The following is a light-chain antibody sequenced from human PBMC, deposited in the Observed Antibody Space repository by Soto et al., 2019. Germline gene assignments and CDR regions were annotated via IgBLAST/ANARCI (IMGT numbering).Light chain of an antibody. V-gene: IGKV3-15*01. CDR1: QSVSSN. J-gene: IGKJ1*01. Sequence: EIVMAQSPATLSVSPGERATLSCRASQSVSSNLAWYQQKPGQSPRLLISGASTRATGLPAGFSGSGSGTEFTLTISSLQSEDFAVYYCQQYYTWPRTFGQGTKVEI. CDR3: QQYYTWPRT. CDR2: GAS.